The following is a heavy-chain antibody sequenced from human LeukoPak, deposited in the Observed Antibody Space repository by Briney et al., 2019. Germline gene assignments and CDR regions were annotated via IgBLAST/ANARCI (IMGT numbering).Heavy chain of an antibody. CDR3: ARAYGSGSYYNFNWFDP. J-gene: IGHJ5*02. CDR2: IIPIFGTA. CDR1: GGTFSSYA. Sequence: SVKVSCKASGGTFSSYAISWVRQAPGQGLEWMGGIIPIFGTANYAQKFQGRVTITADESTSTAYMELSSLRSEDTAVYYCARAYGSGSYYNFNWFDPWGQGTLVTVSS. V-gene: IGHV1-69*01. D-gene: IGHD3-10*01.